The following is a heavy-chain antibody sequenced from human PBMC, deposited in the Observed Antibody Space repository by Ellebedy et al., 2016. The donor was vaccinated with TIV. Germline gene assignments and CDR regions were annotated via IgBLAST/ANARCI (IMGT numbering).Heavy chain of an antibody. CDR1: GFTFSFYY. J-gene: IGHJ6*02. V-gene: IGHV3-11*01. CDR3: ARDRLPSSYIGMDV. CDR2: IGGIGSPI. D-gene: IGHD2-2*01. Sequence: GESLKISCAASGFTFSFYYMSWIRQAPGKGLEWISYIGGIGSPIYYADSVKGRFTISRDNAKNSLYLQMNSLRAEDTAVYYCARDRLPSSYIGMDVWGQGTTVTVSS.